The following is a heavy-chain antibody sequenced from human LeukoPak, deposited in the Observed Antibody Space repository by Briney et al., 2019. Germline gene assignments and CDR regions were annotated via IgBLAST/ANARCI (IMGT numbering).Heavy chain of an antibody. V-gene: IGHV1-2*02. Sequence: ASVKVSCKASGYTFTGYYMHWVRQAPGQGLEWMGWINPNSGGTNYAQKFQGRVTMTRDASISTAYMELSRLRSDDTAVYYCARRYRRDLGYFDYWGQGTLVTVSS. CDR3: ARRYRRDLGYFDY. J-gene: IGHJ4*02. CDR1: GYTFTGYY. D-gene: IGHD3-16*02. CDR2: INPNSGGT.